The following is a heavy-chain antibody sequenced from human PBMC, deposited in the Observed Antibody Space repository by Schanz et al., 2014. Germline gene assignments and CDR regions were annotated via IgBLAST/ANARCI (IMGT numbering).Heavy chain of an antibody. J-gene: IGHJ6*02. V-gene: IGHV3-23*04. CDR3: ARFLARYQYYGVDV. CDR1: GFTFRNYG. D-gene: IGHD3-3*01. Sequence: EVQLVESGGGLVKPGESLRLSCAASGFTFRNYGMSWVRQAPGQGLEWVSAISGSGGSTYYADSVKGRFIISRDNSKNNSKNTLYVQMNSLRAEDTAVYYCARFLARYQYYGVDVWGQGTTVIVSS. CDR2: ISGSGGST.